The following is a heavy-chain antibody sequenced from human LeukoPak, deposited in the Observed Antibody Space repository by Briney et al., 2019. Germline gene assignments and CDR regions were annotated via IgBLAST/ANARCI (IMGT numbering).Heavy chain of an antibody. D-gene: IGHD1-26*01. V-gene: IGHV3-7*04. CDR1: GFTFSRYW. CDR2: IKQDGSEK. J-gene: IGHJ4*02. CDR3: ARDGYSGSYYDY. Sequence: PGGSLRPSCVVSGFTFSRYWMSWVRQAPGKGLEWVANIKQDGSEKYYVDSVKGRFTISRDNAKNSLYLHMNSLRAEDTAVYYCARDGYSGSYYDYWGQGTLVTVSS.